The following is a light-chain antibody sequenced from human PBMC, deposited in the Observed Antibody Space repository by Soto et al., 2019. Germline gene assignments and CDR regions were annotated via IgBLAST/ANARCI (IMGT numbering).Light chain of an antibody. CDR2: YDS. Sequence: SYELTQPPSVSVAPGKTARITCGGTNIGSKSVHWYQQKPGQAPVLVIYYDSDRPSGIPERFSGSNSGNTATLTISRVEAGDEADYYCQVWDSSSDHVVFAGGTKVTVL. CDR3: QVWDSSSDHVV. V-gene: IGLV3-21*04. J-gene: IGLJ2*01. CDR1: NIGSKS.